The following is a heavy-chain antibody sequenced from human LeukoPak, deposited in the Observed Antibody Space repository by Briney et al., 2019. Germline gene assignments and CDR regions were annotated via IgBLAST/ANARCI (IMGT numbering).Heavy chain of an antibody. CDR3: AKDLRVGCSSTSCYRRRGHYYYGMDV. D-gene: IGHD2-2*02. V-gene: IGHV3-23*01. CDR2: ISGSGGST. J-gene: IGHJ6*02. Sequence: GGSLRLSCAASGFTFSSYAMSWVRQAPGKGLEWVSAISGSGGSTYCADSVKGRFTISRDNSKNTLYLQMNSLRAEDTAVYYCAKDLRVGCSSTSCYRRRGHYYYGMDVWGQGTTVTVSS. CDR1: GFTFSSYA.